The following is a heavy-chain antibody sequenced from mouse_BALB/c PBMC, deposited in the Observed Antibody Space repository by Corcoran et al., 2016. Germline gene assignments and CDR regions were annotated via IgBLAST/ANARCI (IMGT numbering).Heavy chain of an antibody. CDR3: AREEITTAEDAIDY. V-gene: IGHV1-84*02. CDR1: GYTFTDYY. D-gene: IGHD1-2*01. J-gene: IGHJ4*01. Sequence: QIQLQQSGPELVKPGASVKISCKASGYTFTDYYINWVKQKPGQGLEWIGWIYPGSGNTKYNEKFKGKATLTVDKSSSTAYMQLSSLTSEDTAVYFCAREEITTAEDAIDYWGQGTSVTVSS. CDR2: IYPGSGNT.